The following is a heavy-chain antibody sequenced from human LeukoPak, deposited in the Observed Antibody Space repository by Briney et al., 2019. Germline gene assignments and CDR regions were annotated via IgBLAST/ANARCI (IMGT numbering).Heavy chain of an antibody. Sequence: SETLSLTCTVSGGSISSSSYYWGWIRQPPGKGLEWIGSIYYSGSTYYNPSLKSRVTISVDTSKNQFSLKLSSVTAADTAVYYCAASLISAAGRVDYWGQGTLVTVSS. J-gene: IGHJ4*02. V-gene: IGHV4-39*01. CDR1: GGSISSSSYY. CDR2: IYYSGST. CDR3: AASLISAAGRVDY. D-gene: IGHD6-13*01.